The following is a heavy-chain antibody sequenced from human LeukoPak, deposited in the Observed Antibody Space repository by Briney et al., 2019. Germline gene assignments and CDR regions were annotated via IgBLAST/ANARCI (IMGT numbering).Heavy chain of an antibody. CDR2: IYYSGST. Sequence: SETLFLTCTVSGYSISSGYYWGWIRQPPGKGLGWIGSIYYSGSTYYNPSLKSRVTISVDTSKNQFSLKLSSVTAADTAVYYCARAYSSSSYFDYWGQGTLVTVAS. J-gene: IGHJ4*02. V-gene: IGHV4-38-2*02. CDR3: ARAYSSSSYFDY. D-gene: IGHD6-6*01. CDR1: GYSISSGYY.